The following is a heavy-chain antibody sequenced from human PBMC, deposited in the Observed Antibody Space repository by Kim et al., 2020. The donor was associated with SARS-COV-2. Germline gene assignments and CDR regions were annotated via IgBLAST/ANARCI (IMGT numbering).Heavy chain of an antibody. CDR1: VFTFTSYD. J-gene: IGHJ3*02. V-gene: IGHV3-30*03. D-gene: IGHD3-10*01. CDR2: ISHNATNK. CDR3: ARVWAYYYGPDTPREAFDI. Sequence: GGSLRLSCAASVFTFTSYDIHWVRQAPGKGLEWVAFISHNATNKHYADSVKGRFTISRDNSKKTVDLQINSLRVEDTAVYYCARVWAYYYGPDTPREAFDIWGQGTTVTVSS.